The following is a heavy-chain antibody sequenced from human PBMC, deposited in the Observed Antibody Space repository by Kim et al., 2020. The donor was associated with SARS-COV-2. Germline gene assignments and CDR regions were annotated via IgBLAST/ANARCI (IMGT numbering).Heavy chain of an antibody. D-gene: IGHD3-9*01. CDR1: GFTFSSYA. V-gene: IGHV3-23*01. CDR3: AKDLIPLYYDILTGYSGFGYGMDV. CDR2: ISGSGGST. Sequence: GGSLRLSCAASGFTFSSYAMSWVRQAPGKGLEWVSAISGSGGSTYYADSVKGRFTISRDNSKNTLYLQMNSLRAEDTAVYYCAKDLIPLYYDILTGYSGFGYGMDVWGQGTTVTVSS. J-gene: IGHJ6*02.